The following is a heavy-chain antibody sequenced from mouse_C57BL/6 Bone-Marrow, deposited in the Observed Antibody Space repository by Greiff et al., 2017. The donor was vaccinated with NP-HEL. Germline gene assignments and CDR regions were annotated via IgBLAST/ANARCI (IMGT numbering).Heavy chain of an antibody. CDR3: ARQGYYGNPFDY. CDR1: GYTFTSYG. D-gene: IGHD2-1*01. Sequence: VKLMESGAELARPGASVKLSCKASGYTFTSYGISWVKQRTGQGLEWIGEIYPRSGNTYYHEQFQGKATLTADKSSSTAYMELRSLTSEDSAVYFWARQGYYGNPFDYWGQGTTLTVAS. CDR2: IYPRSGNT. V-gene: IGHV1-81*01. J-gene: IGHJ2*01.